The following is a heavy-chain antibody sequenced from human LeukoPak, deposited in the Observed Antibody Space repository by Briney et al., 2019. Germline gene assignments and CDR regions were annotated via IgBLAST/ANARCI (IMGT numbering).Heavy chain of an antibody. V-gene: IGHV3-23*01. J-gene: IGHJ5*02. D-gene: IGHD4-17*01. Sequence: GGSLRLSCAASGFTFSSYAMSWVRQAPGKGLEWVSAISGSGGSTYYADSVKGRFTIPRDNSKNTLYLQMHSLRAEDTAVYYCAKRGDYGLIDPWGQGTLVTVSS. CDR3: AKRGDYGLIDP. CDR2: ISGSGGST. CDR1: GFTFSSYA.